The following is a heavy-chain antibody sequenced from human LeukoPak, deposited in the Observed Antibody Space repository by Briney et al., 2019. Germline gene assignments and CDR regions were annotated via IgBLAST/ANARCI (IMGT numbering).Heavy chain of an antibody. Sequence: GGSLRLSCAASGFTFTGSWMSWVRQAPGKGLEWVAHIKQDGGETYYIDSVRGRFTISRDNAKKSVYLQMNSLRAEDTAVYYCARAYDYGVYWGQGTLVTVSS. CDR1: GFTFTGSW. CDR2: IKQDGGET. D-gene: IGHD2-2*01. J-gene: IGHJ4*02. V-gene: IGHV3-7*02. CDR3: ARAYDYGVY.